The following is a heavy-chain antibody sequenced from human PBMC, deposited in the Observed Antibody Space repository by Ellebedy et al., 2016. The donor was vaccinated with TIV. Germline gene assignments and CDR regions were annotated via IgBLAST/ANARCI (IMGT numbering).Heavy chain of an antibody. CDR3: ARGLSGSYYGYFDY. CDR1: GGTFSSYA. V-gene: IGHV1-69*13. Sequence: ASVKVSCKASGGTFSSYAISWVRQAPGQGLEWMGGIIPIFGTANYAQKFQGRVTITADESTSTAYMELSSLRSEDTAVYYCARGLSGSYYGYFDYWGQGTLVTVSS. CDR2: IIPIFGTA. J-gene: IGHJ4*02. D-gene: IGHD1-26*01.